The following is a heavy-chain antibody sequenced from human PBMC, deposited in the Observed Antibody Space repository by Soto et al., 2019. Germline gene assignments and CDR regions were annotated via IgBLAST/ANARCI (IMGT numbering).Heavy chain of an antibody. CDR2: IYHSGTT. Sequence: QVQLQESGPGLVKPSGTLSLTCAVSSGSIRSGNWWNWVRQPPGKGREWIGEIYHSGTTNYNPSLKSRVTISVDKSKNQFSLKLNSVTAADTAVYYCARDNSSSWYARLGFDSWGQGILVTVSS. J-gene: IGHJ4*02. CDR3: ARDNSSSWYARLGFDS. CDR1: SGSIRSGNW. V-gene: IGHV4-4*02. D-gene: IGHD6-13*01.